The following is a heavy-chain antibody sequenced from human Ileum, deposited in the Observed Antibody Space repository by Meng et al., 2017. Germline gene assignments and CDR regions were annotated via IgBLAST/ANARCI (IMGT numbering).Heavy chain of an antibody. D-gene: IGHD4-17*01. CDR1: SGSFTNNNYY. V-gene: IGHV4-39*01. Sequence: QLRLQESGPGLVKPSEIPSLMCSVSSGSFTNNNYYWVWIRRPPGKGLEWIGSIYYGGSTYYNPSLKSRVTISVDTSTNQFSLKLISVTAADTAVYYCARRAHYGDPPRWGQGTLVTVSS. J-gene: IGHJ4*02. CDR2: IYYGGST. CDR3: ARRAHYGDPPR.